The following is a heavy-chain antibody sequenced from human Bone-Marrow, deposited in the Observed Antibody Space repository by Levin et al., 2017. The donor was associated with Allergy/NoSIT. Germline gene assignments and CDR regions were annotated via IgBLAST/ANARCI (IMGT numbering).Heavy chain of an antibody. D-gene: IGHD2-21*02. CDR1: GFPFGNYA. J-gene: IGHJ5*02. CDR3: ANLHCGGVCYAALLDR. CDR2: ISGSGTYT. V-gene: IGHV3-23*01. Sequence: GESLKISCVVSGFPFGNYAMSWVRQAPGKGLEWVSSISGSGTYTNYADSVEGRFTISRDDSKNTLYLEMNSLRAEDTAVYYCANLHCGGVCYAALLDRWGQGTLVTVSS.